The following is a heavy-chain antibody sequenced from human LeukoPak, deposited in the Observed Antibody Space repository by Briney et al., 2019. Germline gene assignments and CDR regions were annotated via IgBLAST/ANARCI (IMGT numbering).Heavy chain of an antibody. CDR3: AKDDRGYSYGYGAFDI. CDR2: IASDGSST. V-gene: IGHV3-74*01. Sequence: GGSLILSCAASGFTFSSYWMNWVRQAPGKGLVWVSRIASDGSSTTYADSVKGRFTISRDNSKNTLYLQMNSLRAEDTAVYYCAKDDRGYSYGYGAFDIWGQGTMVTVSS. D-gene: IGHD5-18*01. CDR1: GFTFSSYW. J-gene: IGHJ3*02.